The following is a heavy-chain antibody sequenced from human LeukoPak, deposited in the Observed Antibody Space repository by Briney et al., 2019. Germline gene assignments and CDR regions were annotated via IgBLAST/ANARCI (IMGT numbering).Heavy chain of an antibody. Sequence: PGGSLRLSCAVSGFTFSDSYMTWLRQAPGKGLESLSYISPSGTDISYADSVKGRFTISRDNAKNSLYLQMNSLRVEDTAVYYCARCTTGRTFGSLREVKRSREIDYWGQGTLVTVSS. V-gene: IGHV3-11*04. D-gene: IGHD1-1*01. CDR3: ARCTTGRTFGSLREVKRSREIDY. CDR2: ISPSGTDI. CDR1: GFTFSDSY. J-gene: IGHJ4*02.